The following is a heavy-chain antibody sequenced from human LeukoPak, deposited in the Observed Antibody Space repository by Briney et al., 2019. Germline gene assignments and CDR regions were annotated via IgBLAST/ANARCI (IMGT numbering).Heavy chain of an antibody. CDR1: GGSISSSSYY. CDR2: IYYSGST. CDR3: ARRGYSYGIRGYFDL. Sequence: PSETLSLTCTVSGGSISSSSYYWGWIRQPPGKGLEWIGSIYYSGSTYYNPSLQSRLTISVDTSKNQFSLKLSSVTAADTAVYYCARRGYSYGIRGYFDLWGRGTLVTVSS. J-gene: IGHJ2*01. V-gene: IGHV4-39*01. D-gene: IGHD5-18*01.